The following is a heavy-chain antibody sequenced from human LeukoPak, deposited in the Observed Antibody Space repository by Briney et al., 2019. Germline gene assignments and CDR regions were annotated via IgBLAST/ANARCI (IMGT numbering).Heavy chain of an antibody. Sequence: NPSETLSLTCTVSGGSISSYYWSWLRQPPGKGLEWIGYIYYSGSTNYNPSLKSRVTISVDTSKNQFSLKLSSVTAADTAVYYCARGRDYVWGSYRLLMDWFDPWGQGTLVTVSS. CDR3: ARGRDYVWGSYRLLMDWFDP. CDR2: IYYSGST. V-gene: IGHV4-59*01. J-gene: IGHJ5*02. CDR1: GGSISSYY. D-gene: IGHD3-16*02.